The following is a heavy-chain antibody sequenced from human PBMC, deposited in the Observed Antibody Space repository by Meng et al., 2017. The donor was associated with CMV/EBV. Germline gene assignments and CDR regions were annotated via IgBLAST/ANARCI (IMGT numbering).Heavy chain of an antibody. D-gene: IGHD1-26*01. J-gene: IGHJ4*02. Sequence: SVKVSCKASGVTFSSYAISWVRQAPGQGLEWMGGIIPICGTANYAQKFQGRVTITTDESTSTAYMELSSLRSEDTAVYYCARGGVSIVGATTVDYWGQGTLVTVSS. CDR2: IIPICGTA. V-gene: IGHV1-69*05. CDR1: GVTFSSYA. CDR3: ARGGVSIVGATTVDY.